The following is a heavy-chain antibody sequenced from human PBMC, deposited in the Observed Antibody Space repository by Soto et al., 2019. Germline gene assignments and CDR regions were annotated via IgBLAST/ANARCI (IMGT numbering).Heavy chain of an antibody. D-gene: IGHD3-16*01. J-gene: IGHJ3*02. V-gene: IGHV3-73*01. CDR2: IRSRANNFAT. CDR1: GFIFSGSA. Sequence: PGGSMRLSCAASGFIFSGSAIHWVRQASGKGLEWVGRIRSRANNFATSSAASVKGRFTISRDDSKSIAYLQMNSLKTEDTAVYYCTREHTLMITFGGVLDAFDIWGQGTMVTV. CDR3: TREHTLMITFGGVLDAFDI.